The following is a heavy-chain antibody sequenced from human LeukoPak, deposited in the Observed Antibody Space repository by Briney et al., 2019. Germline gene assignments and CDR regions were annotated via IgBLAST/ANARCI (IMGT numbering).Heavy chain of an antibody. CDR3: ARLHQSFDY. CDR2: INWSGDSI. J-gene: IGHJ4*02. Sequence: PGGSLRLSCVVSGFTFEDFGMSWVRQVPGKGLEWVSGINWSGDSIHYADSVKGRFTISRDNAQNSLYLQMNSLRAEDTAVYYCARLHQSFDYWGQGTLVTVSS. D-gene: IGHD2-2*01. CDR1: GFTFEDFG. V-gene: IGHV3-20*04.